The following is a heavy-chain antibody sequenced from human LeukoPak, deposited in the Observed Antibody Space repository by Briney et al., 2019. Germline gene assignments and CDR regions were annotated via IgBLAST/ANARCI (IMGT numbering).Heavy chain of an antibody. CDR2: IYYSGST. CDR1: GGSVSSGNYY. V-gene: IGHV4-61*01. Sequence: SETLSLTCTVSGGSVSSGNYYWSWIRQPPGKGLEWIGYIYYSGSTNYNPSLKSRVTISVDTSKNQFSLKLTSVTAADTAVYYCARGVGAAYWYFDLWGRGTLVTVSS. J-gene: IGHJ2*01. CDR3: ARGVGAAYWYFDL. D-gene: IGHD1-26*01.